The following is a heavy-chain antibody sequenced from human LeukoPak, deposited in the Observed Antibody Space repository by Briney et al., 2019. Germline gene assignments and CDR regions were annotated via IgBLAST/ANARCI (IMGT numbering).Heavy chain of an antibody. CDR3: ARFYYDSRNCFDP. CDR2: IIFSGST. D-gene: IGHD3-22*01. Sequence: SETLSLTCAVYGGSFSGYYWSWIRQPPGKGLEWIGEIIFSGSTNYNPSLKRRVTISVNTSKDQLSLNLSSVTAADTAVYYCARFYYDSRNCFDPWGQGTLVTVSS. J-gene: IGHJ5*02. CDR1: GGSFSGYY. V-gene: IGHV4-34*12.